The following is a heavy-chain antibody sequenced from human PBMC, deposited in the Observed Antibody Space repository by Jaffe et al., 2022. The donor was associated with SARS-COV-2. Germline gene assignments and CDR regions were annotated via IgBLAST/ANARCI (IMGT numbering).Heavy chain of an antibody. CDR3: ASKLWCDYNFGCKDY. CDR1: GASISTYF. J-gene: IGHJ4*02. D-gene: IGHD4-17*01. Sequence: QVQLQQSGPGLVKPSETLSLTCTVSGASISTYFWTWIRQPPGKGLEWIGYIYYSGSTNYNPSLKSRVTMSVDTSKSQFSLKLSSVTAADTAVYYCASKLWCDYNFGCKDYWGQGILVTVSS. V-gene: IGHV4-59*08. CDR2: IYYSGST.